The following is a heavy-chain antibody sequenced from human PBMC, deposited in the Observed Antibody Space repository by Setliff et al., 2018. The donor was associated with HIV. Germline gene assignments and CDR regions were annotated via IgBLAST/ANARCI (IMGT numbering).Heavy chain of an antibody. V-gene: IGHV4-39*02. CDR3: ARDVGRIQVWYSSSQRFDW. D-gene: IGHD6-13*01. CDR2: FYYTGST. CDR1: GGSINSRSYS. Sequence: SETLSLTCTVSGGSINSRSYSWGWIRQPPGKGLEWIGSFYYTGSTYYNPSLRSRVTISVDTSKNQFSLKLSSVSAADTAVYYCARDVGRIQVWYSSSQRFDWWGQGTLVTVSS. J-gene: IGHJ5*01.